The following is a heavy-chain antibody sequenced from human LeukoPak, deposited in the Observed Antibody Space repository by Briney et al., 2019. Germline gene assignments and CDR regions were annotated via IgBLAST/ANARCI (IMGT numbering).Heavy chain of an antibody. V-gene: IGHV1-8*02. D-gene: IGHD2-15*01. J-gene: IGHJ4*02. CDR2: MNPNSGNT. CDR1: GYTFSTYG. Sequence: ASVKVSCKASGYTFSTYGFSWGRQAPGQGLEWMGWMNPNSGNTGYAQKFQGRVTMARNTSISTAYMELSSLRSEDTAVYYCARGLRRVGDWGQGTLVTVSS. CDR3: ARGLRRVGD.